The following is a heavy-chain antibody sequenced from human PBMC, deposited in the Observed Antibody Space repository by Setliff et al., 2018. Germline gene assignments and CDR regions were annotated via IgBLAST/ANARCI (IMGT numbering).Heavy chain of an antibody. V-gene: IGHV3-21*01. J-gene: IGHJ2*01. CDR3: ARDPPWELRYFDL. CDR2: TSSSSSYI. CDR1: GFTFSRYT. Sequence: PGGSLRLSCAASGFTFSRYTINWVRQAPGKGLEWVSSTSSSSSYIYYTDSVKGRFAISRDNAKNSLYLQMNSLRAEDTAVYYCARDPPWELRYFDLWGRGTLVTVSS. D-gene: IGHD1-26*01.